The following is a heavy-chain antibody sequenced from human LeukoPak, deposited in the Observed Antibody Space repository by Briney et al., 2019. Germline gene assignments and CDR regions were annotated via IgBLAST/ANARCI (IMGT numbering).Heavy chain of an antibody. CDR3: ARGRYLDWLPYFFDY. CDR1: GFTFTIYW. CDR2: IDQDGREK. Sequence: PGGSLRLSCAASGFTFTIYWMSWVCQAPGKGLEWVANIDQDGREKSFVDSVKGRFSISRDNAKNTLYLQMNSLRVEDTAVYYCARGRYLDWLPYFFDYWGQGTLVTVSS. J-gene: IGHJ4*02. V-gene: IGHV3-7*01. D-gene: IGHD3-9*01.